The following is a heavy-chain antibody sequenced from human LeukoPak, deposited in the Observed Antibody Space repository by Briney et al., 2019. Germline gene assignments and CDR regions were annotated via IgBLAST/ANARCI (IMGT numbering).Heavy chain of an antibody. V-gene: IGHV4-59*12. D-gene: IGHD6-13*01. CDR3: ARVQQQLVFDY. CDR2: IYHSGST. Sequence: SETLSLTCTVSGGSISSYYWSWIRQPPGKGLEWIGYIYHSGSTYYNPSLKSRVTISVDRSKNQFSLKLSSVTAADTAVYYCARVQQQLVFDYWGQGTLVTVSS. CDR1: GGSISSYY. J-gene: IGHJ4*02.